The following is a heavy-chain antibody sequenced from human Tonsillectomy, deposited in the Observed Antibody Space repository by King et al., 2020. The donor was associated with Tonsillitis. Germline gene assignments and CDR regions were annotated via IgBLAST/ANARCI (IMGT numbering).Heavy chain of an antibody. CDR3: ARVKSGYDHFDY. D-gene: IGHD5-12*01. CDR2: IKQEGRGK. V-gene: IGHV3-7*01. Sequence: VQLVEAGGGLVQPGGSRRLSCAASGFPFSSYWMSWVRQAPGEGLGWVGNIKQEGRGKNYVDSVKGRFTLSRDNAKNSLYLQMNSLRAEDTAVYYCARVKSGYDHFDYWGQGTLVTVSS. J-gene: IGHJ4*02. CDR1: GFPFSSYW.